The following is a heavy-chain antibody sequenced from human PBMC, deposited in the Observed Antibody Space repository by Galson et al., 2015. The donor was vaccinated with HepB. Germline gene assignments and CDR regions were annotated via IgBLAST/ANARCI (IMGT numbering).Heavy chain of an antibody. V-gene: IGHV3-33*01. D-gene: IGHD3-10*01. CDR3: ARGGGTMVQGRYTPNYYMDV. J-gene: IGHJ6*03. Sequence: SLRLSCAASGFTFSSYGMNWVRQAPGKGLEWVAVICYDGSNKYYADSVKGRFTISRDNSKNTLYLQMNSLRAEDTAVYYCARGGGTMVQGRYTPNYYMDVWGKGTTVTVSS. CDR1: GFTFSSYG. CDR2: ICYDGSNK.